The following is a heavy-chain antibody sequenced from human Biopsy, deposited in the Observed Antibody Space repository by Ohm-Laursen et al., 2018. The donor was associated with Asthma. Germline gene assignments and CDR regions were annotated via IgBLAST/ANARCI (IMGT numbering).Heavy chain of an antibody. V-gene: IGHV4-39*01. J-gene: IGHJ6*02. CDR3: ARRITIFGVVQKDHGMDA. D-gene: IGHD3-3*01. CDR1: GGSMTPTSHY. CDR2: ISYGGKT. Sequence: SDTLSLTCTVSGGSMTPTSHYWDWIRQAPGKGLEWIGHISYGGKTSYNPSLKNRVPISRDTSKNQLSLRLPSVTAADTAVYFCARRITIFGVVQKDHGMDAWGQGTTVIVSS.